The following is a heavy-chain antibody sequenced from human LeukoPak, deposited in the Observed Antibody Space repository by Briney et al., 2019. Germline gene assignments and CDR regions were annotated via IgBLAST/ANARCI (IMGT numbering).Heavy chain of an antibody. CDR2: MNPNSGNT. Sequence: GAVKVPWTACGYTLNSLDIDGGRQATGQGLEWMGWMNPNSGNTDYAQKFQGRVTMTRTTSISTAYMALSSLRSEDTAVYYCARGHRQQLGTYYSYGMDVWGQGTTLTVSS. CDR1: GYTLNSLD. CDR3: ARGHRQQLGTYYSYGMDV. D-gene: IGHD6-13*01. J-gene: IGHJ6*02. V-gene: IGHV1-8*01.